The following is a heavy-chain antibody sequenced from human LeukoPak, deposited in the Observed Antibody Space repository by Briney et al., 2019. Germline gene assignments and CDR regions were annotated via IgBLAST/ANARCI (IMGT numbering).Heavy chain of an antibody. CDR1: RFTFSSYG. Sequence: PGGSLRLSCTASRFTFSSYGMHWVRQAPGKGLEWVAVLSYDGRNTYYAESVKGRFTISRDNTKNTLYLQMNSLRAEDTAVYYCARDLSPVVRASPMGYWGQGTLVTVSS. CDR2: LSYDGRNT. J-gene: IGHJ4*02. V-gene: IGHV3-30*03. CDR3: ARDLSPVVRASPMGY. D-gene: IGHD3-10*01.